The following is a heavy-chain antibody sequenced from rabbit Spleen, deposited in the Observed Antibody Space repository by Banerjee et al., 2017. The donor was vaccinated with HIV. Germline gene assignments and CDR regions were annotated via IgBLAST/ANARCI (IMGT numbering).Heavy chain of an antibody. Sequence: QEQLVESGGGLVQPEGSLTLSCKASGFDFSSYYMSWVRQAPGKGLEWIACVNGGGSGTTHYATWAKGRFTVSKTSSTTVTLQVTSLTAADTATYFCVREVAAKFSLWGPGTLVTVS. CDR3: VREVAAKFSL. D-gene: IGHD4-1*01. CDR2: VNGGGSGTT. V-gene: IGHV1S45*01. CDR1: GFDFSSYYM. J-gene: IGHJ4*01.